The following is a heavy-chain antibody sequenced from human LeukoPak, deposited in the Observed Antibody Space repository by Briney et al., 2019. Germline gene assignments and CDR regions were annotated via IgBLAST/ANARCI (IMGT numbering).Heavy chain of an antibody. CDR1: GFSLSTSGVG. V-gene: IGHV2-5*02. Sequence: SGPTLVKPTQTLTLTCTFSGFSLSTSGVGVGWIRQPPGKALEWLALIFWDDDKRYNPSLESRLSITKDTSKDQVVLTMTNMDPADTATYYCTHSVGIVVVTSEDEYFPHWGQGSLVIVSS. D-gene: IGHD2-21*02. J-gene: IGHJ1*01. CDR3: THSVGIVVVTSEDEYFPH. CDR2: IFWDDDK.